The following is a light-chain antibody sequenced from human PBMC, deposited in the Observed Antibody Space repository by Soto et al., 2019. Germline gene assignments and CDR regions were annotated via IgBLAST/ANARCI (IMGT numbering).Light chain of an antibody. CDR3: CSYAGNYV. J-gene: IGLJ1*01. Sequence: QSALTQPASVSGSPGQSITISCTGTSSDVGSYNLVSWYQQHPGKAPKLMIYEVSKRPSGVSNRFSGSNSGNTASLTISGLQAEDEADYYCCSYAGNYVFGTGTKLTVL. V-gene: IGLV2-23*02. CDR1: SSDVGSYNL. CDR2: EVS.